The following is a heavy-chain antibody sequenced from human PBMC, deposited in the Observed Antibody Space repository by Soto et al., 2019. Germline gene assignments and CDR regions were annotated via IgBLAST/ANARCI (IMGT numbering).Heavy chain of an antibody. CDR2: IYYSGST. J-gene: IGHJ4*02. CDR1: GGSISSSSYY. CDR3: ATHFYCTNGVCYNGIVGY. V-gene: IGHV4-39*01. Sequence: SETLSLTCTVSGGSISSSSYYWGWIRQPPGKGLEWIGSIYYSGSTYYNPSLKSRVTISVDTSKNQFSLKLSSVTAADTAVYYCATHFYCTNGVCYNGIVGYWGQGTLVTVSS. D-gene: IGHD2-8*01.